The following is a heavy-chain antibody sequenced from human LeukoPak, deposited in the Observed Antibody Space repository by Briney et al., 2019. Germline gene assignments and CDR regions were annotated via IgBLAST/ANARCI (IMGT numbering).Heavy chain of an antibody. V-gene: IGHV4-34*01. D-gene: IGHD3-22*01. CDR1: GGSFRGYY. CDR2: INHSGST. Sequence: SETLSLTCAVSGGSFRGYYWSWIRQPPGKGLEWIGEINHSGSTNYNPSLKSRFTISVDTSKNQFSLKLSSVTAADTAVYYCAREAFSSGYYDDYWGQGTLVTVSS. J-gene: IGHJ4*02. CDR3: AREAFSSGYYDDY.